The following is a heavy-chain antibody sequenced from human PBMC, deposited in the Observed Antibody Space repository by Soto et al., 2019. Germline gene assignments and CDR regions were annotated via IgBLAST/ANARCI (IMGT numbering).Heavy chain of an antibody. Sequence: KTSETLSLTCTVSGGSISSSSYYWGWIRQPPGKGLEWIGSIYYSGSTYYNPSLKSRVTISVDTSKNQFSLKLSSVTAADTAVYYCARLGLRWLPPTGNWFDPWGQGTLVTVSS. CDR1: GGSISSSSYY. CDR2: IYYSGST. D-gene: IGHD4-17*01. V-gene: IGHV4-39*01. CDR3: ARLGLRWLPPTGNWFDP. J-gene: IGHJ5*02.